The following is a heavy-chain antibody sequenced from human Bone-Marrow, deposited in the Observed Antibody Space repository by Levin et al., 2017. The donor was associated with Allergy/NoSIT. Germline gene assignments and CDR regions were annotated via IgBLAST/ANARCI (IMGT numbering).Heavy chain of an antibody. Sequence: KTGGSLRLSCKASGGTLSSYAISWVRQAPGQGLEWMGRIIPIVGMANYAQKFQDRVTFTADTSTRTAYMELSSLRSEDTAVYYCARVTGDPNYFDYWGQGTLVTVSS. CDR2: IIPIVGMA. J-gene: IGHJ4*02. V-gene: IGHV1-69*04. D-gene: IGHD7-27*01. CDR1: GGTLSSYA. CDR3: ARVTGDPNYFDY.